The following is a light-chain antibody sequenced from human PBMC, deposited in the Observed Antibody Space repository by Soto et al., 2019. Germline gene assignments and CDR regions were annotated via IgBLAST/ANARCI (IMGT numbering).Light chain of an antibody. CDR3: QQFNSYPVT. V-gene: IGKV1-9*01. Sequence: DIQLTQSPSFLSASVGDRVTITCRASQGISSSLAWCQQKPGKAPKYLVYAASTWQSGVPSRFSGSGSGTEFTLTISSLQPEDFATYYCQQFNSYPVTFGQGTRLEIK. CDR2: AAS. J-gene: IGKJ5*01. CDR1: QGISSS.